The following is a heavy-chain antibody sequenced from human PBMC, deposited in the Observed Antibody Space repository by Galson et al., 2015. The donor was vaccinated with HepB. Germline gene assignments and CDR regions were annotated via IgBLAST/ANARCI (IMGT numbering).Heavy chain of an antibody. V-gene: IGHV3-30*18. CDR2: ISYDGSNK. D-gene: IGHD5-12*01. J-gene: IGHJ4*02. CDR3: AKGAAPLRIDY. Sequence: SLRLSCAASGFTFSSYGMHWVRQAPGKGLEWVAVISYDGSNKYYADSVKGRFTISRDNSKNTLYLQMNSLRAEDTAVYYCAKGAAPLRIDYWGQGTLVTVSS. CDR1: GFTFSSYG.